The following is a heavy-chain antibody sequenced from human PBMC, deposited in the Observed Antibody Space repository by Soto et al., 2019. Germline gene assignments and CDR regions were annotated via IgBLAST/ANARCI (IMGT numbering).Heavy chain of an antibody. Sequence: QVQLVQSGAEVKKPGSSVKVSCKASGGTFSSYAISWVRQAPGQGLEWMGGIIPIFGTANYAQKFQGRVTINADEXXTXAFXELSSVRSEDTAVYYCAREVGGYDSSGNYYYGMDVWGQGTTVTVSS. V-gene: IGHV1-69*12. J-gene: IGHJ6*02. CDR3: AREVGGYDSSGNYYYGMDV. CDR2: IIPIFGTA. CDR1: GGTFSSYA. D-gene: IGHD3-22*01.